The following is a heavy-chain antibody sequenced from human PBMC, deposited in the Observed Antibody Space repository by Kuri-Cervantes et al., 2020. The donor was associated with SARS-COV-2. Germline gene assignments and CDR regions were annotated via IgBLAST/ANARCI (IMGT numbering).Heavy chain of an antibody. Sequence: ASVKVSCKASGYTFTSYAMHWVRQAPGQRLEWMGWINAGNGNTKYSQKFQGRVTMTRDTSTSTVYMELSSLRSEDTAVYYCARDTIRLERRAFDIWGQGTMVTVSS. V-gene: IGHV1-3*01. CDR2: INAGNGNT. D-gene: IGHD1-1*01. CDR3: ARDTIRLERRAFDI. CDR1: GYTFTSYA. J-gene: IGHJ3*02.